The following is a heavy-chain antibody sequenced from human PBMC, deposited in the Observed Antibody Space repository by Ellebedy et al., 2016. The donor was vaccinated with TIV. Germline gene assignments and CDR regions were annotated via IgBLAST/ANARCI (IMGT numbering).Heavy chain of an antibody. CDR2: IIPIFGTA. Sequence: SVKVSCXASGGTFSSYAISWVRQAPGQGLEWMGGIIPIFGTANYAQKFQGRVTITADESTSTAYMELSSLRSEDTAVYYCARSWVYCSGGSCYSGLGYWGQGTLVTVSS. V-gene: IGHV1-69*13. D-gene: IGHD2-15*01. CDR3: ARSWVYCSGGSCYSGLGY. CDR1: GGTFSSYA. J-gene: IGHJ4*02.